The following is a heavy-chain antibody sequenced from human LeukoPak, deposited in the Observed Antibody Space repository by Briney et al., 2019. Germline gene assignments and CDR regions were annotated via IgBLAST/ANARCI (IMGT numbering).Heavy chain of an antibody. D-gene: IGHD4-17*01. CDR2: IIPIFGTA. J-gene: IGHJ4*02. V-gene: IGHV1-69*05. CDR3: ASYYGDYYLLDY. CDR1: GGTFSSYA. Sequence: SVKVSCXASGGTFSSYAISWVRQAPGQGLAWMGRIIPIFGTANYAQKFQGRVTITTDESTSTAYMELSSLRSEDTAVYYCASYYGDYYLLDYWGQGTLVTVSS.